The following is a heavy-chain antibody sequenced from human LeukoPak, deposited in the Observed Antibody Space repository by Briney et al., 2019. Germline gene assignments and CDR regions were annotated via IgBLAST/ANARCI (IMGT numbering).Heavy chain of an antibody. J-gene: IGHJ6*02. D-gene: IGHD2-15*01. V-gene: IGHV1-8*01. CDR1: GYTFTSYD. CDR3: ARGTPPYCSGRSCYRFSIPYYYYGMDV. CDR2: MNPNSGNT. Sequence: ASVKVSCKASGYTFTSYDINWVRQATGQGLEWMGWMNPNSGNTGYAQKFQGRVTMTRNTSISTAYMELSSLRSEDTAVYYCARGTPPYCSGRSCYRFSIPYYYYGMDVWGQGTTVTVSS.